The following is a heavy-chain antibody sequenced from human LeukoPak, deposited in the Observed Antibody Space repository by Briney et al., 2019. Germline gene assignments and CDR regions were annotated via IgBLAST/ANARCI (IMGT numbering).Heavy chain of an antibody. CDR1: GFTFSDYG. CDR3: ARSVYQPDFDY. Sequence: PGKSLRLSCTASGFTFSDYGMHWVRQPPGKGLEWVAIIWYDGSNKKYEDSVKGRFTISRDNSKNTLYLQMNSLRAEDTAVYYCARSVYQPDFDYWGQGTLVTVSS. J-gene: IGHJ4*02. CDR2: IWYDGSNK. D-gene: IGHD3-16*01. V-gene: IGHV3-33*01.